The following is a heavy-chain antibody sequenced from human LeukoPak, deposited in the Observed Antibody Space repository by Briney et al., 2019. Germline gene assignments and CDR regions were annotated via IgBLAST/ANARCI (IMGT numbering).Heavy chain of an antibody. V-gene: IGHV3-30*18. J-gene: IGHJ4*02. CDR3: AKDHGSGSYFDY. CDR2: ISYNGSNK. D-gene: IGHD3-10*01. CDR1: GFTFSSYG. Sequence: PGRSLRLSCAASGFTFSSYGMHWVRQAPGKGLEWVAVISYNGSNKYYVDSVKGRFTISRDNSKNTLYLQMNSLRAEDTAVYYCAKDHGSGSYFDYWGREPWSPSPQ.